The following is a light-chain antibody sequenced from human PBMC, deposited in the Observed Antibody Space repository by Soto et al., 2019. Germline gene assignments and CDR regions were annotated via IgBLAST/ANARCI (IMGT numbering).Light chain of an antibody. V-gene: IGLV2-14*01. CDR3: SSYTRNSTLV. CDR1: SSDVGGYNY. Sequence: QSALTQPASASGSPGQSITISCTGTSSDVGGYNYVSWYQQHPGKAPKFMIYEVSNRPSGVSNRFSGSKSGNTASLTISGLQAEDEADYYCSSYTRNSTLVFGGGTKVTVL. CDR2: EVS. J-gene: IGLJ2*01.